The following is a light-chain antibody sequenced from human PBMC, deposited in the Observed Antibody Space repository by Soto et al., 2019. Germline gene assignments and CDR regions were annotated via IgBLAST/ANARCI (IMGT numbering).Light chain of an antibody. CDR1: QSVSSSY. V-gene: IGKV3-20*01. J-gene: IGKJ5*01. Sequence: SVLTQSPGTLSLSPGERATLSCRASQSVSSSYLAWYQQTPGQAPRLLIYGASSRATGIPDRFSGSGSGTDFTLTISRLEPEDFAVYYCQQYGSSPPITFGQGTRLEIK. CDR3: QQYGSSPPIT. CDR2: GAS.